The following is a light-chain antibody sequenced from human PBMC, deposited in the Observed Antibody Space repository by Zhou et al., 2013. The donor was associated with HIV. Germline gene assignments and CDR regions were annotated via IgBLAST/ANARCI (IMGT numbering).Light chain of an antibody. J-gene: IGKJ5*01. V-gene: IGKV3-20*01. Sequence: EIVLTQSPGTLSLAPGDRATLTCRASQSVSSSHLAWYAQKVGQAPRLLIYGASSRATGIPDRFSGSGSGTDFTLTISRLEPEDFAVYYCQHYGSSGITFGQGTRLEIK. CDR2: GAS. CDR1: QSVSSSH. CDR3: QHYGSSGIT.